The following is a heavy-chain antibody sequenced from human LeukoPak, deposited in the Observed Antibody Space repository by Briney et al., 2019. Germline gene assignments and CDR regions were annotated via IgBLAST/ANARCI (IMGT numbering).Heavy chain of an antibody. CDR1: GYTFASYD. Sequence: SVKVSCKASGYTFASYDINWVRQATGQGLEWMGWMNPNSGNTGYAQKFQGRVTMTRNTSISTDYMELSSLRSEDTAVYYCARGLGYCSGGSCYGWFDPWGQGTLVTVSS. V-gene: IGHV1-8*01. CDR2: MNPNSGNT. D-gene: IGHD2-15*01. J-gene: IGHJ5*02. CDR3: ARGLGYCSGGSCYGWFDP.